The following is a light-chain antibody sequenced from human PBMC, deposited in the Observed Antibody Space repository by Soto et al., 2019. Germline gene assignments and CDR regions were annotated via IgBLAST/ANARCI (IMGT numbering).Light chain of an antibody. CDR1: QTIDSW. J-gene: IGKJ1*01. Sequence: DIQMTQSPSTLPASVGDRVTITCRASQTIDSWLAWYQQKPGKAPKLLIYKASTLKSGVPSRFSGSGSGTEFTLTISSLQPDDFATYYCQQYNSFPWTFGQGTKVDI. V-gene: IGKV1-5*03. CDR3: QQYNSFPWT. CDR2: KAS.